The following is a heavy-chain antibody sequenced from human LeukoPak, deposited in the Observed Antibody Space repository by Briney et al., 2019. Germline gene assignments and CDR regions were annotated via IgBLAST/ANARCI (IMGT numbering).Heavy chain of an antibody. CDR3: AKLYLGRGYSYGYFDY. Sequence: GGSLRLSCAASEFTFSSYSMNWVRQAPGKGLEWVSYITNSGNSKSYADSVKGRFTISRDNTKNSLYLQMNGLRAEDTAVYYCAKLYLGRGYSYGYFDYWGQGTLVTVSS. D-gene: IGHD5-18*01. V-gene: IGHV3-48*01. J-gene: IGHJ4*02. CDR2: ITNSGNSK. CDR1: EFTFSSYS.